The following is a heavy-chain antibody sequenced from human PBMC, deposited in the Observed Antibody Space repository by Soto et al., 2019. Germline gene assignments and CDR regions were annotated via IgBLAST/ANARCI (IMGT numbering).Heavy chain of an antibody. D-gene: IGHD1-26*01. CDR2: ISAYNGNT. Sequence: QVQLVQSGAAVKTPGASVKISCKASGYTFPSYGISCVRQAPGQGLEWMGWISAYNGNTNYAQKLQGRVTMTTDTSTSTAYMELRSLRSDGTAMYYCARDVSGSYWMDYWGQGTLVTVSS. CDR3: ARDVSGSYWMDY. J-gene: IGHJ4*02. CDR1: GYTFPSYG. V-gene: IGHV1-18*01.